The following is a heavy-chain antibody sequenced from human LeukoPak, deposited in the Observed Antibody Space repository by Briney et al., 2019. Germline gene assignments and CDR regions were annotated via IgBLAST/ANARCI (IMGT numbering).Heavy chain of an antibody. J-gene: IGHJ6*04. CDR1: GFTFGSYE. CDR3: AELGITMIGGV. Sequence: GGSLSLSCEASGFTFGSYELNWVRQAPGKGLGWVSYISSSGSTIYYADSVKGRFTISRDNAKNSLYLQMNSLRAEDTAVYYCAELGITMIGGVWGKGTTVTISS. D-gene: IGHD3-10*02. V-gene: IGHV3-48*03. CDR2: ISSSGSTI.